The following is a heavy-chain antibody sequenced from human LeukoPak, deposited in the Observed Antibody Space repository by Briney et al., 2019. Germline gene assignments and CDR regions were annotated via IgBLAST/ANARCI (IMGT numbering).Heavy chain of an antibody. D-gene: IGHD6-19*01. V-gene: IGHV3-30*04. CDR1: GFTFSSYA. Sequence: PGGSLRLSCAASGFTFSSYAMHWVRQAPGKGLEWVAVISYDGSNKYYADSVKGRFTISRDNSKNTLYLQMNSLRAEDTAVYYCARGSDSSGWYYFDYWGQGTLVTVSS. J-gene: IGHJ4*02. CDR2: ISYDGSNK. CDR3: ARGSDSSGWYYFDY.